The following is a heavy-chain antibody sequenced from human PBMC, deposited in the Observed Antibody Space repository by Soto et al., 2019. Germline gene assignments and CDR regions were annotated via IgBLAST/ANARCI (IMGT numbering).Heavy chain of an antibody. CDR1: GFTFSSYG. Sequence: PGGSLRLSCAASGFTFSSYGMHWVRQAPGKGLEWVAVIWYDGSNKYYADSVKGRFTISRDNSKNTLYLQMNSLRAEDTAVYYCAKDLIPAAILDAFDIWGQGTMVTVSS. J-gene: IGHJ3*02. CDR3: AKDLIPAAILDAFDI. CDR2: IWYDGSNK. D-gene: IGHD2-2*02. V-gene: IGHV3-30*02.